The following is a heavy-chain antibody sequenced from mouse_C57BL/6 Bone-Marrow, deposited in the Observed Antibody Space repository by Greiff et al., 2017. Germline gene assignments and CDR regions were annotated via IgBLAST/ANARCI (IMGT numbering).Heavy chain of an antibody. D-gene: IGHD2-4*01. Sequence: EVKLMESGGGLVKPGGSLKLSCAASGFTFSDYGMHWVRQAPEKGLEWVAYISSGSSTSYYADTVKGRFTISRDNAKNTLFLQMTSLRSEDTAMYYCARGGLPWFAYWGQGTLVTVSA. J-gene: IGHJ3*01. CDR3: ARGGLPWFAY. CDR2: ISSGSSTS. V-gene: IGHV5-17*01. CDR1: GFTFSDYG.